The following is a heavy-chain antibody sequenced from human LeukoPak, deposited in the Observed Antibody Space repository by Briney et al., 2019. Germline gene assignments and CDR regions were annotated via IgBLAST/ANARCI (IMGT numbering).Heavy chain of an antibody. CDR2: ISYSGIT. D-gene: IGHD2-2*01. Sequence: SETLSLTCTVFGVSVTTSGYYGAWIRQPPGRGLEWIGSISYSGITYYMPSLRGRVTISGDTAKNQFSLKLSSVTAADTAVYYCARHNDYASLMDVWGQGTTVTVSS. CDR3: ARHNDYASLMDV. CDR1: GVSVTTSGYY. V-gene: IGHV4-39*01. J-gene: IGHJ6*02.